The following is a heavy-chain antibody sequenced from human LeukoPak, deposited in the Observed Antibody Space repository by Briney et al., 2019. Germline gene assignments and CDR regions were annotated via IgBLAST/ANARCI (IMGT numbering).Heavy chain of an antibody. Sequence: PSETLSLTCAVYGGSFSGYYWSWIRQPPGKGLEWIGEINHSGSTNYNPSLKSRVTISVDTSKNQFSLKLSSVTAADTAVYYCARGPYYGFWSGYYTDGFDYWGQGTLVTVSS. V-gene: IGHV4-34*01. CDR2: INHSGST. D-gene: IGHD3-3*01. CDR1: GGSFSGYY. J-gene: IGHJ4*02. CDR3: ARGPYYGFWSGYYTDGFDY.